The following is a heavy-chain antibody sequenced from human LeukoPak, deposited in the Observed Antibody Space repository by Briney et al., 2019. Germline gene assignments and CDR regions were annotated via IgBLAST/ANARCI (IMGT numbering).Heavy chain of an antibody. D-gene: IGHD3-10*01. J-gene: IGHJ4*02. CDR1: GYTFTAYY. Sequence: ASVKVSCKACGYTFTAYYMHWVRQAPGQGLEWMGWINPNSGGTNSSQKFQDRVTLTRDTSISTAYMELGSLRSDDTAIYYCARAYGSGSSYHPDYWGQGTLVTVSS. CDR3: ARAYGSGSSYHPDY. CDR2: INPNSGGT. V-gene: IGHV1-2*02.